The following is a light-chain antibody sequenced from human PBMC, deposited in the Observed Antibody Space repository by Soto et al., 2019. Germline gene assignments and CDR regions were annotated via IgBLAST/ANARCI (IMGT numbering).Light chain of an antibody. V-gene: IGKV4-1*01. CDR3: QQYYSTLTWT. Sequence: DIVMTQSPDSLAVSLGERATINCQSSQSVLYSSNNKNYLAWYQQKPGQPPKLLIYWASTRESGVPDRVSGSGSGTDFTLSISSLQAEDVAVYYCQQYYSTLTWTFGQGTKVEIK. CDR2: WAS. CDR1: QSVLYSSNNKNY. J-gene: IGKJ1*01.